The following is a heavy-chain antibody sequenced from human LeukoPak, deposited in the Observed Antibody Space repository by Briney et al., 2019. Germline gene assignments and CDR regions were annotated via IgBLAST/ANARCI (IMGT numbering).Heavy chain of an antibody. CDR3: ARERATSTSTWSFDY. J-gene: IGHJ4*02. CDR2: ISYDGNKE. CDR1: GFSFSSYG. V-gene: IGHV3-30*03. D-gene: IGHD2-2*01. Sequence: PGGSLRLSCAASGFSFSSYGMHWVRQAPGKGLEWVAVISYDGNKEYYVDSVKGRFTISRDNSKDMLYLQMDSLRAVDTAVYHCARERATSTSTWSFDYWGQGTLVTVSS.